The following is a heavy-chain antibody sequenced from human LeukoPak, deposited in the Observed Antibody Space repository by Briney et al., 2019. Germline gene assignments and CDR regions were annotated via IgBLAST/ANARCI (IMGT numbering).Heavy chain of an antibody. V-gene: IGHV3-30*02. D-gene: IGHD2-2*01. J-gene: IGHJ4*02. CDR3: VKGRLISTGLDF. Sequence: GGSLRLSCAASGFTFSSEGMHWIRQAPGKGLEWVAFIVSDGSNKYHADSVKGRFTISRDNSKNTLYLEMNSLRAEDTAVHYCVKGRLISTGLDFWGQGTLVTVTS. CDR2: IVSDGSNK. CDR1: GFTFSSEG.